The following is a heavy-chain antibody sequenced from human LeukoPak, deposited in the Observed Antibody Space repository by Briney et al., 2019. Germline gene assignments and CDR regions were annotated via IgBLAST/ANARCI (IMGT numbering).Heavy chain of an antibody. CDR3: AKDQGLTGFYTTFDY. D-gene: IGHD3-9*01. Sequence: GGSLRLSCAASGFTFSSYAMSWVRQAPGKGLEWVSAISGSGGSTYYADSVKGRFTISRDTSKNTVYLQMNSLRAEDTAVYYCAKDQGLTGFYTTFDYWGQGTLVTVSS. J-gene: IGHJ4*02. CDR2: ISGSGGST. V-gene: IGHV3-23*01. CDR1: GFTFSSYA.